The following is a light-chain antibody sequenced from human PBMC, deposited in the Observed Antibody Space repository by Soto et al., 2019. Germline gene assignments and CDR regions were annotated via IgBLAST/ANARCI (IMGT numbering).Light chain of an antibody. J-gene: IGKJ4*01. CDR2: DTS. V-gene: IGKV3-11*01. CDR3: QQYNNWPLT. CDR1: QTVNNY. Sequence: EIVLTQSPATLSLSPGERATLSCRASQTVNNYLAWYQQKPGQAPRLLIYDTSKRAPGVPARFSGSGSGTEFTLTISSLQSEDFAVYHCQQYNNWPLTFGGGTKVDIK.